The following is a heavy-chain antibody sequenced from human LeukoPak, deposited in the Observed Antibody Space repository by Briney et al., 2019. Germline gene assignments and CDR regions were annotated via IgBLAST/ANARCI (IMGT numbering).Heavy chain of an antibody. V-gene: IGHV4-34*01. J-gene: IGHJ4*02. Sequence: PSETLSLTCAVYGGSFSGYYWSWIRQPPGKGLEWIGEINHSGSTNYNPSLKSRVTISVDTSKNQFSLKLSSVTAADTAVYYYARVRYSYGYDYWGQGTLVTVSS. CDR2: INHSGST. D-gene: IGHD5-18*01. CDR3: ARVRYSYGYDY. CDR1: GGSFSGYY.